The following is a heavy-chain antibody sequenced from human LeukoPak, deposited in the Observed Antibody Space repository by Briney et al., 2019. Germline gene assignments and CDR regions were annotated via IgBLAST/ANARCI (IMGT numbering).Heavy chain of an antibody. D-gene: IGHD2-21*01. CDR3: ARDLILTSVDV. Sequence: GGSLRLSCAASGFTFSSYEMNWVRQAPGKGLEWVSSISSSSSYIYYADSVKGRFTISRDNAKNSLYLQMNSLRAEDTAVYYCARDLILTSVDVWGKGTTVTISS. V-gene: IGHV3-21*01. CDR1: GFTFSSYE. J-gene: IGHJ6*04. CDR2: ISSSSSYI.